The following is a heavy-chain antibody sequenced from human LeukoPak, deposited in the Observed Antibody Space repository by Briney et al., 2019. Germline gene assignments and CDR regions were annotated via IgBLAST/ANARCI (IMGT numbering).Heavy chain of an antibody. Sequence: VASVKVSCKTSGGTLRTHIFSWVRQAPGQGREWMGRITPIIETTNYAQRFQGRVTITADPYTGTVYMEMSNLRSDDTAIYYCTRVNLRGSKYNWFDPWGQGTPVTVSS. J-gene: IGHJ5*02. D-gene: IGHD4-11*01. V-gene: IGHV1-69*08. CDR2: ITPIIETT. CDR1: GGTLRTHI. CDR3: TRVNLRGSKYNWFDP.